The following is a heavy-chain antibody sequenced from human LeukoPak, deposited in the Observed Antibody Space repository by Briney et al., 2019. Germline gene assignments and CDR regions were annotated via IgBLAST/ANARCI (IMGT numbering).Heavy chain of an antibody. CDR2: IYYSGST. CDR3: ARSQSSGKTAAGDAYYFYHGMDV. V-gene: IGHV4-34*01. CDR1: GGSFSGYY. J-gene: IGHJ6*02. Sequence: SETLSLTCAVYGGSFSGYYWSWIRQHPGKGLEWIGYIYYSGSTYYNPSLQSRVSMSIDTSKNQFSLNLSSVTAADTALYYCARSQSSGKTAAGDAYYFYHGMDVWGLGTTVTVS. D-gene: IGHD6-13*01.